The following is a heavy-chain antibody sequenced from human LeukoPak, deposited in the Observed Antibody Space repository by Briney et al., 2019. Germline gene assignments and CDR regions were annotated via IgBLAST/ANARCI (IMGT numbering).Heavy chain of an antibody. J-gene: IGHJ4*02. CDR3: ITPLPYSAQ. D-gene: IGHD2-21*01. CDR2: IKPKTDGETT. V-gene: IGHV3-15*01. Sequence: GGSLRLSCAASGFTFSSYAMSWVRQAPGKGLEWVGRIKPKTDGETTEYAAPVKDRFSISRDDSKSMMYLQMNSLKTEDTAVYYCITPLPYSAQGGQGTLVTVSS. CDR1: GFTFSSYA.